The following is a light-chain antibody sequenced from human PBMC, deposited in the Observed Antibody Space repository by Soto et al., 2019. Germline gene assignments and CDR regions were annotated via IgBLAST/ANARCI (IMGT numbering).Light chain of an antibody. CDR2: AAS. Sequence: DIQMTQSPSSLSASVGDRVTITCRASQSISSYLNWYQQKPGKAPNLLIYAASSLQGGVPSRFSGSGSGTDFTLTISSLQPEDFAAYYCQQSYSSSRTFGQGTKVEIK. J-gene: IGKJ1*01. CDR1: QSISSY. V-gene: IGKV1-39*01. CDR3: QQSYSSSRT.